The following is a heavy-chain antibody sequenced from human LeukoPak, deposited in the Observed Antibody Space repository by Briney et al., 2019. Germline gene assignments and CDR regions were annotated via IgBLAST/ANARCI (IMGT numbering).Heavy chain of an antibody. CDR3: VRSVGSRGKRRFDP. CDR2: MNPNSGNT. V-gene: IGHV1-8*01. Sequence: ASVKVSCKASGYTFTSYDINWVRQATGQGLEWMGWMNPNSGNTGYAQKFQGRVTMTRNTSISTAYMELSSLRSEDTAVYYCVRSVGSRGKRRFDPWGQGTLVTVSS. J-gene: IGHJ5*02. D-gene: IGHD4-23*01. CDR1: GYTFTSYD.